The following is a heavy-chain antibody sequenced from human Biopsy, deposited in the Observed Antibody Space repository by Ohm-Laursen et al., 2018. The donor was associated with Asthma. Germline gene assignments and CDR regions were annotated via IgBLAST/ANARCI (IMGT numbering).Heavy chain of an antibody. Sequence: PSQTLSLTCTVTGGSVTSATFHWSWIRQAPGKGLEWIGFINYSGSANYSPSLRGRVSISVDRSKNQISLKLTSVTAADTAVYYCARSVTGSLAYCAGDCSFHLDRWGPGTLVTVSS. CDR2: INYSGSA. CDR1: GGSVTSATFH. CDR3: ARSVTGSLAYCAGDCSFHLDR. J-gene: IGHJ5*02. V-gene: IGHV4-61*01. D-gene: IGHD2-21*01.